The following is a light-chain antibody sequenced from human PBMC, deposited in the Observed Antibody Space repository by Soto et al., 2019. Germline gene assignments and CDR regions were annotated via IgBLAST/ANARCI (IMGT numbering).Light chain of an antibody. Sequence: EIVMTQSPATLSVSPGDTANLSCRASQSVSSNLAWYQQKPGQAPRLLIYGASSRATGTPARFSGSGSGTEFTLTISSLQSEDFAVYYCQQYNSWPLTFGGGTKVEIK. V-gene: IGKV3D-15*01. J-gene: IGKJ4*01. CDR2: GAS. CDR3: QQYNSWPLT. CDR1: QSVSSN.